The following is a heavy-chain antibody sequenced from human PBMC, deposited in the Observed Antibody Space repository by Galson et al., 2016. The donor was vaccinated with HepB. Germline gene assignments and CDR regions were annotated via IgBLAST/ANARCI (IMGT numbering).Heavy chain of an antibody. CDR1: GLSRRTSGVG. J-gene: IGHJ5*02. CDR2: IYRDDDK. Sequence: PALVKPPQTLTLTCTFSGLSRRTSGVGVGWIRQPPGKALEWLAVIYRDDDKRYSPSLKSRLTITKDTSRNQVVLTMTNMDPVDTATYYWAQRSPGERAWFDPGGQGTLVTGSS. V-gene: IGHV2-5*02. D-gene: IGHD2-21*01. CDR3: AQRSPGERAWFDP.